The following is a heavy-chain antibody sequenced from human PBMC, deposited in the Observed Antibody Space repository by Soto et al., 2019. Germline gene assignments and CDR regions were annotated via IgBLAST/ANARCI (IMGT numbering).Heavy chain of an antibody. Sequence: TSETLSLTCTVSGGSISSGDYYWSWIRQPPGKGLEWIGYIYYSGSTYYNPSLKSRVTISVDTSKNQFSLKLSSVTAADTAVYYCARVALLWFGEAGAFDIWGQGTMVTVSS. V-gene: IGHV4-30-4*01. D-gene: IGHD3-10*01. CDR3: ARVALLWFGEAGAFDI. CDR2: IYYSGST. CDR1: GGSISSGDYY. J-gene: IGHJ3*02.